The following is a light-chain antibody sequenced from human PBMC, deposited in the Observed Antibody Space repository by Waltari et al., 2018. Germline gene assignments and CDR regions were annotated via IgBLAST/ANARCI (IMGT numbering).Light chain of an antibody. CDR3: QQVNNYLLT. V-gene: IGKV1-9*01. Sequence: DIQLTQPPAFLSASVGDRVTITCRASQGFSSSLAWYQQKPGKAPKLLIYGASTLQSGVPSRFSGGGSGTEFTLTISSLQPEDFATYYCQQVNNYLLTFGGGTKVEIK. CDR1: QGFSSS. CDR2: GAS. J-gene: IGKJ4*01.